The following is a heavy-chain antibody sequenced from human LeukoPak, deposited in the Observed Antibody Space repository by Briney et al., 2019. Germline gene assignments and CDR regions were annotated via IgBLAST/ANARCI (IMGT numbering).Heavy chain of an antibody. J-gene: IGHJ4*02. CDR2: ISSSSSYI. Sequence: GGSLRLSCAASGFTFSSYSMSWVRQAPGKGLEWVSSISSSSSYIYYADSVKGRFTISRDNAKNSLYLQMNSLRAEDTAVYYCARVYDSSGSDYWGQGTLVTVSS. D-gene: IGHD3-22*01. CDR1: GFTFSSYS. V-gene: IGHV3-21*01. CDR3: ARVYDSSGSDY.